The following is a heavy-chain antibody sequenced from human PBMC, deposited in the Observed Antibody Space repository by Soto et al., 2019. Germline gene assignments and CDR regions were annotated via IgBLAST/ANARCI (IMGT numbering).Heavy chain of an antibody. D-gene: IGHD3-22*01. Sequence: ASVKVSCKTSGYIFTAYGLAWLRQAPGQRPEWMGWVSTNDDRTNYAQKFQGRVTMTTDRSTTTTSMELRSLRPDDTAVYYCARELNTESSAYYSFAFWGQGTLVTVSS. CDR1: GYIFTAYG. J-gene: IGHJ4*02. CDR2: VSTNDDRT. V-gene: IGHV1-18*01. CDR3: ARELNTESSAYYSFAF.